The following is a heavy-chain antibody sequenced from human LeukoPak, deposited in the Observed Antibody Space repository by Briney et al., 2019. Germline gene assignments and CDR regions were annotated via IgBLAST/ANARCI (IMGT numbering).Heavy chain of an antibody. D-gene: IGHD6-6*01. CDR3: ARSDSYSSSSHRYYYYYYGMDV. Sequence: RASVKVSCKASGYTFTSYDINWVRQATGQGLEWMGWMNPNSGNTGYAQKFQGRVTMTRNTSISTAYMELSSLSSGDTAVYYCARSDSYSSSSHRYYYYYYGMDVWGQGTTVTVSS. J-gene: IGHJ6*02. V-gene: IGHV1-8*01. CDR1: GYTFTSYD. CDR2: MNPNSGNT.